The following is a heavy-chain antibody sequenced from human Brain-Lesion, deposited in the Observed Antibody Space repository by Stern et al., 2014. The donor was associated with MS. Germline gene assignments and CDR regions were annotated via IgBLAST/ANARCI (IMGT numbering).Heavy chain of an antibody. V-gene: IGHV1-2*02. J-gene: IGHJ6*02. CDR3: ARDQRGITIFGVVTDYYYLGMDV. CDR2: IKPNTGGT. D-gene: IGHD3-3*01. CDR1: GYIFTGHY. Sequence: DQLVESGAEVKKPGASVKVSCKTSGYIFTGHYIHWVRQAPGQGLEWMAWIKPNTGGTKYAQKFQGRVTMSRDTSISTAYVELSSLTSDDTAVYYCARDQRGITIFGVVTDYYYLGMDVWGQGTTVTVSS.